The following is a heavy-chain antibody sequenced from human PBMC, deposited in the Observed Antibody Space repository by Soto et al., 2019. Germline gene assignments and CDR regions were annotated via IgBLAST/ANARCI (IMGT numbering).Heavy chain of an antibody. CDR1: GGSISSSSYY. D-gene: IGHD3-10*01. CDR2: IYYSGST. Sequence: SETLSLTCTVSGGSISSSSYYWGWIRQPPGKGLEWIGSIYYSGSTYYNPSLKSRVTISVDTSKNQFSLKLSSVTAADTAVYYCARSCLSGSFPHYYYMDVWGKGTTVAVSS. CDR3: ARSCLSGSFPHYYYMDV. J-gene: IGHJ6*03. V-gene: IGHV4-39*07.